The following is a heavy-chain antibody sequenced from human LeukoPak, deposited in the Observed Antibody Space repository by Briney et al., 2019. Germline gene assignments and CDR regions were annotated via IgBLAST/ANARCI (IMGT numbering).Heavy chain of an antibody. Sequence: PGGSLRLSCAASGFTFSSYWMSWVRQAPGKGLEWVANIKQDGSEKYYVDSVKGRFTISRDNAKNSLYPQMNSLRAEDTAVYYCASLAAAATSISFDYWGQGTLVTVSS. V-gene: IGHV3-7*01. J-gene: IGHJ4*02. CDR1: GFTFSSYW. CDR2: IKQDGSEK. D-gene: IGHD6-13*01. CDR3: ASLAAAATSISFDY.